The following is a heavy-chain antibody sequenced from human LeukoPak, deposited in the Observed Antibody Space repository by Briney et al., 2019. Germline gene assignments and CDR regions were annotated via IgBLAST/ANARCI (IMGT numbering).Heavy chain of an antibody. J-gene: IGHJ4*02. CDR3: ATNLAIHFDY. CDR2: ISSSSSTI. D-gene: IGHD2-21*01. CDR1: GFTFSRYS. Sequence: PGGSLRPSCAVSGFTFSRYSMNWVRQAPGKGLEWLSYISSSSSTIYYADSVKGRFTISRDNAKNSLYLQMNSLRDEDTAVYCCATNLAIHFDYWGQGTLVTVSS. V-gene: IGHV3-48*02.